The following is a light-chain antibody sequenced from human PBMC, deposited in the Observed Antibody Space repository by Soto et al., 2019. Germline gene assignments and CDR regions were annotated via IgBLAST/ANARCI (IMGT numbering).Light chain of an antibody. J-gene: IGKJ2*02. CDR1: QGISSY. CDR3: QQLNSYFPRT. V-gene: IGKV1-9*01. CDR2: AAS. Sequence: IQLTQFPYSLAASVGDTVTISCRASQGISSYLAWYQQNPWKAPELLIYAASTLQTGVTSRFSGSGSGTDFTLTISSLQPEDFATYYCQQLNSYFPRTFGQGINLEIK.